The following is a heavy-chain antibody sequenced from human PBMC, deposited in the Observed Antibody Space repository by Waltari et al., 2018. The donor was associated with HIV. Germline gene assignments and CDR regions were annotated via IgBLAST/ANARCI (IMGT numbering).Heavy chain of an antibody. CDR3: ARGGFYGSGSKVN. CDR2: IKQDRSEK. J-gene: IGHJ4*02. D-gene: IGHD3-10*01. V-gene: IGHV3-7*04. Sequence: EVQLVESGGGLVQPGGSLRLSCAASGFTFSSYWMSWVRQAPGKGLEGVANIKQDRSEKYYVDSVNGRFTSSRDNAENSLYLQMNSLRAEDTAVYYCARGGFYGSGSKVNWGQGTLVTVSS. CDR1: GFTFSSYW.